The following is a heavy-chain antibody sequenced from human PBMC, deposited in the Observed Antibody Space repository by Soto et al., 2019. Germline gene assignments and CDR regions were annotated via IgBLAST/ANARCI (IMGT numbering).Heavy chain of an antibody. Sequence: QMQLVESGGGVVQPGRSLRLSCAASGFTFGAYTMHWVRQAPGKGLEWVAVISYDGNSERYTDTVKGRFTVSRDNSKSTMYLQMNSLRAEDTAVYYCARDGYSGRSDGFDVWGQWTMVTVSS. CDR1: GFTFGAYT. CDR3: ARDGYSGRSDGFDV. CDR2: ISYDGNSE. J-gene: IGHJ3*01. D-gene: IGHD1-26*01. V-gene: IGHV3-30*14.